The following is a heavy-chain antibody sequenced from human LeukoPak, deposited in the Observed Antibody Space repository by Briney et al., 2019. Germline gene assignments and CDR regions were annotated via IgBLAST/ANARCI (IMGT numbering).Heavy chain of an antibody. CDR2: IVVGSDNT. V-gene: IGHV1-58*02. CDR3: AAVDYYDSRGSPLDY. Sequence: SVKVSCKASGFNFINSAMQWVRQARGQRLEWIGWIVVGSDNTNYAQKFQERVTITRDMSTSTAYMELTSLRSEDTAVYYCAAVDYYDSRGSPLDYWGQGALVTVSS. CDR1: GFNFINSA. D-gene: IGHD3-22*01. J-gene: IGHJ4*02.